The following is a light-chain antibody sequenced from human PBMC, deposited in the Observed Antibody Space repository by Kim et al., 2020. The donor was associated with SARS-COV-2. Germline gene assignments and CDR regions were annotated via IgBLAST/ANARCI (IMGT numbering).Light chain of an antibody. CDR2: EVT. CDR1: SSDIGDYNY. V-gene: IGLV2-14*01. Sequence: QSALTQPASVSGSPGQSITISCTGTSSDIGDYNYVSSYQLHPGKAPKLMIFEVTDRPSGVSNRFSGSKSGNTASLTISGLQAEDEADYYCSSYTSTSTLVFGGGTQLTVL. J-gene: IGLJ3*02. CDR3: SSYTSTSTLV.